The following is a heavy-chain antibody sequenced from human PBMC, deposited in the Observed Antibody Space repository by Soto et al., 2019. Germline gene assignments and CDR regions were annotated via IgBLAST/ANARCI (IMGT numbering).Heavy chain of an antibody. Sequence: PSETLSLTCAVCGGSFSGYYWSWIRQPPGKGLEWIGEINHSGSTNYNPSLKSRVTISVDTSKNQFSLKLSSVTAADTAVYYCARLVPPTVAYDYWGQGTLVTVS. V-gene: IGHV4-34*01. D-gene: IGHD4-17*01. CDR3: ARLVPPTVAYDY. CDR1: GGSFSGYY. CDR2: INHSGST. J-gene: IGHJ4*02.